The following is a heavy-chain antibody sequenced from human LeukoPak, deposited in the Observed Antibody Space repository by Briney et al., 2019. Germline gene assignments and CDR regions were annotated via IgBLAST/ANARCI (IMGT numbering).Heavy chain of an antibody. CDR3: ARVHNDGFWSGYCFEP. D-gene: IGHD3-3*01. CDR2: ISSSSSYI. CDR1: GFSFSSYR. V-gene: IGHV3-21*01. Sequence: GGSLRLSCAASGFSFSSYRMNWVPQAPGKGLEWVSSISSSSSYINYAESVQGRFTISRDKAMSSMYMQMSSLRPEDTAVYYCARVHNDGFWSGYCFEPWGQGTLVTVSS. J-gene: IGHJ5*02.